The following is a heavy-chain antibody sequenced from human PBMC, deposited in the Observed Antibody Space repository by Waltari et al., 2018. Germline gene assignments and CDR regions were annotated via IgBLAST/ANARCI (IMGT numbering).Heavy chain of an antibody. Sequence: QVQLQQWGAGLLMPSETLSLTCAVYGGPFSGYYWTWIRQPPGQGREWLGEINHSGSTNYTPSLKSRVTISVDTSKNQFSLKLSSVTAADTAVYYCARWPRRNLRGSGSYYYYYYYMDVWGKGTTVTVSS. V-gene: IGHV4-34*01. CDR3: ARWPRRNLRGSGSYYYYYYYMDV. CDR1: GGPFSGYY. CDR2: INHSGST. J-gene: IGHJ6*03. D-gene: IGHD3-22*01.